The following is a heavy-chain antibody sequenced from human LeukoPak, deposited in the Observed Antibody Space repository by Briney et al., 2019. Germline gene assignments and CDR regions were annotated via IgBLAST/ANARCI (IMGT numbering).Heavy chain of an antibody. Sequence: GGSLRLSCAASGFTVSSNYMSWVRQAPGKGLEWVSVIYSGGSTYYADSVKGRFTISRDNSKNTLYLQMNSLRAEDTAMYYCARVAGGFGVVIQYYFDYWGQGTLVTVSS. D-gene: IGHD3-3*01. CDR2: IYSGGST. J-gene: IGHJ4*02. V-gene: IGHV3-53*01. CDR3: ARVAGGFGVVIQYYFDY. CDR1: GFTVSSNY.